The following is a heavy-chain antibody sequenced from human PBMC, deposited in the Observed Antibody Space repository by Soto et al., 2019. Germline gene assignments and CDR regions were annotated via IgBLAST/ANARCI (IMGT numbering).Heavy chain of an antibody. CDR1: GFPSSSYG. CDR3: ASLAVVTMIVVPKGQ. D-gene: IGHD3-22*01. CDR2: IWYDGSEK. V-gene: IGHV3-33*01. J-gene: IGHJ4*02. Sequence: GSLELSCAASGFPSSSYGMHWVRQAPGKGLEGVAAIWYDGSEKYFADSVKGRFTISRDNSKDTLFLLMNSLRAEDTAVYYCASLAVVTMIVVPKGQWGQGTLVTVSS.